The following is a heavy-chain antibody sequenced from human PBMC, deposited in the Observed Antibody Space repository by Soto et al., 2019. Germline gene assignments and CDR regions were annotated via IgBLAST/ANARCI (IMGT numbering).Heavy chain of an antibody. CDR1: GGTFSSYT. CDR2: IIPILGIA. J-gene: IGHJ3*02. CDR3: AMVRGDFAFDI. Sequence: QVQLVQSGAEVKKPGSSVKVSCKASGGTFSSYTISWVRQAPGQGLEWMGRIIPILGIANYAQKFQGRVTITADKATSTAYMELSSLRSEDTAVYYCAMVRGDFAFDIWGQGTMVTVSS. V-gene: IGHV1-69*02. D-gene: IGHD3-10*01.